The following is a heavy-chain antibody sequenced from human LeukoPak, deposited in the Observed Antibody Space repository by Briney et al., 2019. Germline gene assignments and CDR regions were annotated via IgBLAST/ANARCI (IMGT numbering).Heavy chain of an antibody. CDR2: IYSGGIT. CDR1: GFTLSINS. D-gene: IGHD1-1*01. Sequence: GGSLRLSCAASGFTLSINSMSWVRQAPGKGLEWVSLIYSGGITYYADSVKGRFTISRDNSKNSLYLPMNSLRAEDTAVYYCARDPNWFDIWGQGTMVTVSS. CDR3: ARDPNWFDI. J-gene: IGHJ3*02. V-gene: IGHV3-66*01.